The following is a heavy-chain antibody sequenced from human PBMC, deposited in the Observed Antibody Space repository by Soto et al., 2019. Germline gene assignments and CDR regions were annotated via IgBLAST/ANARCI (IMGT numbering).Heavy chain of an antibody. CDR1: GFTFSSYA. V-gene: IGHV3-23*01. J-gene: IGHJ4*02. CDR2: IIGSGAST. D-gene: IGHD6-19*01. CDR3: AKGKGLTVSSSNY. Sequence: EVQLLESGGGLVQPGGSLRLSCAASGFTFSSYAMSWVRQAPGMGLEWVSGIIGSGASTYYADSVKGRFTISRDNSKNTLFLQMNSLRAEDTAVYYCAKGKGLTVSSSNYWGQGTLVTVSP.